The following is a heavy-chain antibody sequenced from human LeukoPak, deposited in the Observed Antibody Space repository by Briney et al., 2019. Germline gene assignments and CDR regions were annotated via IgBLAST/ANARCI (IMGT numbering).Heavy chain of an antibody. Sequence: ASVKVSCNASGYTFTSYAMHWVRQAPGQRLEWMGWINAGNGNTKYSQKFQGRVTITRDTSASTAYMELSSLRSEDTAVYYCARDIVGKVERRDYGMDVWGKGTTVTVSS. V-gene: IGHV1-3*01. J-gene: IGHJ6*04. CDR3: ARDIVGKVERRDYGMDV. CDR2: INAGNGNT. D-gene: IGHD1-1*01. CDR1: GYTFTSYA.